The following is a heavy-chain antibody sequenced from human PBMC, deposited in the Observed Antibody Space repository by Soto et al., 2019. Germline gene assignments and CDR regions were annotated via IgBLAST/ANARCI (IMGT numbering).Heavy chain of an antibody. D-gene: IGHD6-19*01. CDR3: AKEGTVAVAQFDP. V-gene: IGHV1-69*08. CDR2: IIPFLNTS. Sequence: QVQLVQSGAEVKRPGSSVKVSCKASGGTFSSYTITWVRQAPGQGLEWMGRIIPFLNTSHYAQKFQGRITLTADRSTSTAYMELSSLRSDDTAVYFCAKEGTVAVAQFDPGGQGTLVTASS. J-gene: IGHJ5*02. CDR1: GGTFSSYT.